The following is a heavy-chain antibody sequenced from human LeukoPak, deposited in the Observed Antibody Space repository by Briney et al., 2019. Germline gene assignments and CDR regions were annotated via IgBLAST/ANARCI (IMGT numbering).Heavy chain of an antibody. CDR1: GFTFSSYS. CDR3: ASVPPSIAVAGTDDY. J-gene: IGHJ4*02. V-gene: IGHV3-21*01. D-gene: IGHD6-19*01. CDR2: ISSSSSYI. Sequence: PGGSLRLSCAASGFTFSSYSMNWVRQAPGKGLEWVSSISSSSSYIYYADSVKGRFTISRDNAKNSLYLQMKSLRAEDTAVYYCASVPPSIAVAGTDDYWGQGTLVTVSS.